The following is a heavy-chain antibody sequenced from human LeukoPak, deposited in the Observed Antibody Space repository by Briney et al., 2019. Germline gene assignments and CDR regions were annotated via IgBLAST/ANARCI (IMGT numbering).Heavy chain of an antibody. D-gene: IGHD3-3*01. J-gene: IGHJ4*02. CDR3: ARPLSSGYSSSFEY. CDR2: IYPDESNI. V-gene: IGHV5-51*01. CDR1: GYSFPTYW. Sequence: GESLKISCKGSGYSFPTYWIAWVRQMPGKGLEWMGIIYPDESNIRYSPSFQGQVTISADKSISTAYLQWSSLKASDTAMYYCARPLSSGYSSSFEYWGQGTLVTVSS.